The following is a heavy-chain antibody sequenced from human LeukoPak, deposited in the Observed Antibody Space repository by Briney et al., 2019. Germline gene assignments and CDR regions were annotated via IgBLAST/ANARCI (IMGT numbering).Heavy chain of an antibody. V-gene: IGHV4-31*03. CDR2: IYYSGST. D-gene: IGHD3-22*01. Sequence: SETLSLTCTVSGGSISSGGYYWSWIRQHPGKGLEWIGYIYYSGSTYYNPSLKSRVTISVDTSKNQFSLKLSSVTAADTAVYYCTRVRGGNYYDSSGYYGRAFDIWGQGTMVTVSS. CDR3: TRVRGGNYYDSSGYYGRAFDI. J-gene: IGHJ3*02. CDR1: GGSISSGGYY.